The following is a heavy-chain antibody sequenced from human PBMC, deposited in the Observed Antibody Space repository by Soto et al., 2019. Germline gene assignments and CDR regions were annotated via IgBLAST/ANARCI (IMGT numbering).Heavy chain of an antibody. V-gene: IGHV3-30-3*01. D-gene: IGHD2-2*01. J-gene: IGHJ4*02. Sequence: QVQLVESGGGVVQPGRSLRLSCAASGFTFSSYAKHWVRQAPGKGLEWVAVISYDGSNKYYADSVKGRFTISRDNSKNTLYLQMNSLRAEDTAVYYCARNQLLHPMTTEGGFDYWGQGTLVTVSS. CDR2: ISYDGSNK. CDR1: GFTFSSYA. CDR3: ARNQLLHPMTTEGGFDY.